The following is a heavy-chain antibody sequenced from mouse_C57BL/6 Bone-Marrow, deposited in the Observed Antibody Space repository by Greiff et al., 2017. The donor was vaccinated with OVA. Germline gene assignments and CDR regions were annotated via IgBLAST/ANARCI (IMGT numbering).Heavy chain of an antibody. D-gene: IGHD2-1*01. CDR3: ASGNYFAY. J-gene: IGHJ3*01. CDR1: YFAFMGSA. Sequence: LQQSGAELVRPGSSVKLSCKDSYFAFMGSAMHWVKQRPGHGLEWIGSFTMYSDATEYSENFKGKATLTANTSSSTAYMELSSLTSEDSAVYYYASGNYFAYWGQGTLVTVSA. CDR2: FTMYSDAT. V-gene: IGHV1-49*01.